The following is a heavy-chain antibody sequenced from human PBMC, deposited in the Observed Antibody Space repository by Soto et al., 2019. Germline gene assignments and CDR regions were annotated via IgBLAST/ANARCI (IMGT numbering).Heavy chain of an antibody. Sequence: XGSLILSCAVSGFIFKNYALNWVRQAPGKGLEWVASITRDGYNKYYADSVKGRFTISRDNSKNTLSLQMTALRVEDSSVYYCTKSSGGSSSVGMDYWGPGPLVTVSS. J-gene: IGHJ4*02. CDR3: TKSSGGSSSVGMDY. D-gene: IGHD6-6*01. CDR1: GFIFKNYA. CDR2: ITRDGYNK. V-gene: IGHV3-30*04.